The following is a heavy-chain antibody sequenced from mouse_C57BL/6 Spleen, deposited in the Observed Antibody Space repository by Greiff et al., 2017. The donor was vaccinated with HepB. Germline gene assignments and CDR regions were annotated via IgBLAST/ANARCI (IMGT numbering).Heavy chain of an antibody. J-gene: IGHJ2*01. D-gene: IGHD5-1*01. CDR2: ISDGGSYT. CDR3: AREGGMEYPGYFDY. CDR1: GFTFSSYA. Sequence: EVQRVESGGGLVKPGGSLKLSCAASGFTFSSYAMSWVRQTPEKRLEWVATISDGGSYTYYPDNVKGRFTISRDNAKNNLYLQLSHLKSEDTAVYYCAREGGMEYPGYFDYWGQGTTLTVSS. V-gene: IGHV5-4*01.